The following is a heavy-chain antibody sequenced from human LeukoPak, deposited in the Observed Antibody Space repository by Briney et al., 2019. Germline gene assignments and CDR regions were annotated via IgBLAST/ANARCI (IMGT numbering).Heavy chain of an antibody. J-gene: IGHJ3*02. CDR2: IYYSGST. CDR1: GGSISSYY. V-gene: IGHV4-59*01. Sequence: SETLSLTCTVSGGSISSYYWSWIRQPPGKGLEWIGYIYYSGSTNYNPSLKSRVTISVDTSKNQFSLKLSSVTAADTAGYYCASEGGRYYDSSGPDTFDIWGQGTMVTVSS. D-gene: IGHD3-22*01. CDR3: ASEGGRYYDSSGPDTFDI.